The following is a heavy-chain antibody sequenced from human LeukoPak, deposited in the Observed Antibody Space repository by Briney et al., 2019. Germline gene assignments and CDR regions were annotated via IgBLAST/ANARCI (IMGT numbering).Heavy chain of an antibody. Sequence: GESLKISCKGSGYTYGNYWIGWVRQMPGKGLEWMGIIYPGDSDTRYSPSFQRQVTISADKSISTAYLQWSTLKASDTAMYYCARLGTYDFLTGYVYFDYWGQGTLVTVSS. V-gene: IGHV5-51*01. CDR2: IYPGDSDT. J-gene: IGHJ4*02. CDR1: GYTYGNYW. D-gene: IGHD3-9*01. CDR3: ARLGTYDFLTGYVYFDY.